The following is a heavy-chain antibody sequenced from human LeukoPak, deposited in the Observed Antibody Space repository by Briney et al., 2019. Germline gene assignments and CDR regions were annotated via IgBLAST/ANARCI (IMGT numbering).Heavy chain of an antibody. Sequence: GGSLRLSSAASGFTFDDYGMSGVRQAPGKGLEWVSAISWDGDTTRYGDSVKGRFTISRDNAKNSLYLQMNSLRAEDTALYYCARDEVGYHTYYIDTSGYYDYWGQGTLVTVSS. V-gene: IGHV3-20*03. CDR3: ARDEVGYHTYYIDTSGYYDY. J-gene: IGHJ4*02. CDR2: ISWDGDTT. D-gene: IGHD3-22*01. CDR1: GFTFDDYG.